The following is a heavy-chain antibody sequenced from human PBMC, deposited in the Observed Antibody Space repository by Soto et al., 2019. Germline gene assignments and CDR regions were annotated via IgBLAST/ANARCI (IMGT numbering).Heavy chain of an antibody. J-gene: IGHJ4*02. CDR2: ISSSSSHT. Sequence: QVQLVESGGGLVKAGGSLRLSCAASGFVFSDYYMTWIRQALGKGLEWLTYISSSSSHTNYADSVKGRFTISRDNAKNSVYLQINSLRAEDTAVYYCARRISAHFDYWGQGTLVTVSS. V-gene: IGHV3-11*05. CDR1: GFVFSDYY. CDR3: ARRISAHFDY.